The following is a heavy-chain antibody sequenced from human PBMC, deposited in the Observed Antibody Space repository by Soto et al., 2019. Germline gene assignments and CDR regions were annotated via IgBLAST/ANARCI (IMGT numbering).Heavy chain of an antibody. J-gene: IGHJ6*02. CDR2: VSISSRDI. Sequence: PVGSLRLSCAASGFTFSSDSMNWVRQAPGKGLEWGSFVSISSRDIYYADSVKGRFTISRDNAKNSLYLQMNSLRAEDTAVYYCARGDPQYGIHPYYYYYYGMDVWGQGTTVTVSS. CDR3: ARGDPQYGIHPYYYYYYGMDV. D-gene: IGHD2-8*01. CDR1: GFTFSSDS. V-gene: IGHV3-21*01.